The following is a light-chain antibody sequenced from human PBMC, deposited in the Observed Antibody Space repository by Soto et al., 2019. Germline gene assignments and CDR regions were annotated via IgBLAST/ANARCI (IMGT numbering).Light chain of an antibody. CDR2: EVS. Sequence: SVLTQPPSASGSPGQSVTISCTGTNSDVGGYNYVSWYQQNPGKAPKLMIYEVSKRPSGVPDRFSGPKSGNTASLTVSGLQAEDEADYYCSSYAGSNNFEVFGTGTKVTVL. V-gene: IGLV2-8*01. CDR3: SSYAGSNNFEV. J-gene: IGLJ1*01. CDR1: NSDVGGYNY.